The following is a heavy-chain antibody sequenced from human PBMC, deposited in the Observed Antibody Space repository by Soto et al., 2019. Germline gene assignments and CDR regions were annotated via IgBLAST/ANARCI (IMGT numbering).Heavy chain of an antibody. CDR3: AKSRVFIGAIVTLLDS. D-gene: IGHD3-16*02. CDR2: ISNNGDTA. J-gene: IGHJ4*02. V-gene: IGHV3-23*01. Sequence: EVQLLESGGGLVQPGGSLTLSCATSGFTFSSYAMVWVRQAAEKGLEWVASISNNGDTAYYADSVKGRFTISRGNSENTLYLQMNGLRPDATALYFCAKSRVFIGAIVTLLDSWGQGTQVTVSS. CDR1: GFTFSSYA.